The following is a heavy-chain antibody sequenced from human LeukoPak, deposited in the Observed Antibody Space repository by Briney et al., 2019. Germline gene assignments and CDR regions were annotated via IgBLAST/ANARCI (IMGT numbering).Heavy chain of an antibody. V-gene: IGHV3-30-3*02. J-gene: IGHJ4*02. CDR2: ISYDGSNK. Sequence: GGSLRLSCAASGFTFSSYAMHWVRQAPGKGLEWVAVISYDGSNKYYADSVKGRFTISRDNSKSTLYLQMNSPRAEDTAVYYCAKPQWLSGDYFDYWGQGTLVTVSS. D-gene: IGHD5-24*01. CDR3: AKPQWLSGDYFDY. CDR1: GFTFSSYA.